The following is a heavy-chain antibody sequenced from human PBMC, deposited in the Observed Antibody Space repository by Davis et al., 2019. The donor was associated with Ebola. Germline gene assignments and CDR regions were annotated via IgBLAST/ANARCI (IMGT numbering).Heavy chain of an antibody. Sequence: SVKVSCKASGYTFTNYGITWVRQAPGQGLEWMGGIIPVFRTANYAQKFQGRVTITADESTRTAYMELNGLRSEDTAVYYCAHLGPQRYCSGGGCHGYLDYWGQGTLVTVSS. CDR1: GYTFTNYG. V-gene: IGHV1-69*13. J-gene: IGHJ4*02. CDR2: IIPVFRTA. D-gene: IGHD2-15*01. CDR3: AHLGPQRYCSGGGCHGYLDY.